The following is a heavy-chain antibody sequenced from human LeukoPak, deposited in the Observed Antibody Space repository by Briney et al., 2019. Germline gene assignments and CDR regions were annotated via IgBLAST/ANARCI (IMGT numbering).Heavy chain of an antibody. V-gene: IGHV3-7*03. CDR1: GFTFSSYW. CDR2: IKQDGSEK. D-gene: IGHD3-10*01. Sequence: GGSLRLSCAASGFTFSSYWMSWVRQAPGKGLEWVANIKQDGSEKYYADSVKGRFTISRDNAKNSLYLQMNSLRAEDTALYYCAKTYYYGSGSYSYYFDYWGQGTLVTVSS. CDR3: AKTYYYGSGSYSYYFDY. J-gene: IGHJ4*02.